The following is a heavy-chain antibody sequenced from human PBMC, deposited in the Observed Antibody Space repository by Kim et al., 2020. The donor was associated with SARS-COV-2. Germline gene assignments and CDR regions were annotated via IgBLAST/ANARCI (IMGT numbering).Heavy chain of an antibody. CDR2: ISGSGGST. Sequence: GGSLRLSCAASGFTFSSYAMSWVRQAPGKGLEWVSAISGSGGSTYYADSVKGRFTISRDNSKNTLYLQMNSLRAEDTAVYYCAKNGLRPWFGELLSTTTVWYGMDVWGQGTTVTVSS. V-gene: IGHV3-23*01. D-gene: IGHD3-10*01. J-gene: IGHJ6*02. CDR3: AKNGLRPWFGELLSTTTVWYGMDV. CDR1: GFTFSSYA.